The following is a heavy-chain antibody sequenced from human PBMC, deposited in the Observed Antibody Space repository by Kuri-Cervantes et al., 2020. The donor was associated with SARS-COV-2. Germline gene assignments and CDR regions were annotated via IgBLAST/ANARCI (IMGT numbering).Heavy chain of an antibody. D-gene: IGHD4-23*01. CDR2: ISSRGDST. CDR1: GFTFSSYA. J-gene: IGHJ4*02. CDR3: AKNRHTVAAPFDY. Sequence: GGSLRLSCAASGFTFSSYAVGWVRQAPGKGLEWVSSISSRGDSTYYADSVRGRFTISRDDSKNTLYLQMNSLRADDTAVYYCAKNRHTVAAPFDYWGQGTLVTVSS. V-gene: IGHV3-23*01.